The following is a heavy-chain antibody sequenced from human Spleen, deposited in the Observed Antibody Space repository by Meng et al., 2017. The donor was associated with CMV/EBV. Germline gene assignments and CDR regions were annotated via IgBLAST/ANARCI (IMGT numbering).Heavy chain of an antibody. CDR1: GFIVSNNY. J-gene: IGHJ4*02. D-gene: IGHD1-26*01. CDR2: IHSGDRT. Sequence: LSLTCAASGFIVSNNYMSWVRLAPGKGLEWVSVIHSGDRTWYADSVKGRFTISRDNSKNTLHLQMNSLRAEDTAVYYCVREYSGSYFRNWGQGTLVTVSS. V-gene: IGHV3-66*02. CDR3: VREYSGSYFRN.